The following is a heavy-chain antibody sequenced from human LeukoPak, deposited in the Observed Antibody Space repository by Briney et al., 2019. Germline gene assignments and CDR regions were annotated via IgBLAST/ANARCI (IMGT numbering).Heavy chain of an antibody. CDR3: AKASMIVVAPNDAFDI. V-gene: IGHV3-30*18. CDR2: ISYEGSNK. J-gene: IGHJ3*02. Sequence: GRSLRLSCAASGFTFSSYGMHWVRQAPGKGLEWVAVISYEGSNKYYADSVKGRFTISRDNSKNTLYLQMNSLRAEDTAVYYCAKASMIVVAPNDAFDIWGQGTMVTVSS. CDR1: GFTFSSYG. D-gene: IGHD3-22*01.